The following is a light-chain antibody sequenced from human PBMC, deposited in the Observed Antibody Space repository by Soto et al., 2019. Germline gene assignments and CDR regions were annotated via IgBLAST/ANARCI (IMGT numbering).Light chain of an antibody. CDR2: DAS. Sequence: DIQMTQSPSSRSASVGDRVTITCQASQDITNYLNWYQQKPGKAPKLLICDASNLETGVPSRFSGSGSGTYFTFTITSLQPEDIATYYCQQSNGLPTFGGGTKVEIK. CDR1: QDITNY. J-gene: IGKJ4*01. CDR3: QQSNGLPT. V-gene: IGKV1-33*01.